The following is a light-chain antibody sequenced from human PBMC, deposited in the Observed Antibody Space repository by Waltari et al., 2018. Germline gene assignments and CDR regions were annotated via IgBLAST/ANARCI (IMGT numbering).Light chain of an antibody. CDR3: QQTYSSPT. CDR2: ATS. J-gene: IGKJ4*01. CDR1: ETISDS. Sequence: DIQLTQSPSSLSASVGDRVTITCRASETISDSLNWYQQKPGKPPRPLIYATSTLQGGVPSRFSGSGSGPDFTLTISSLQPEDFATYFCQQTYSSPTFGGGTKV. V-gene: IGKV1-39*01.